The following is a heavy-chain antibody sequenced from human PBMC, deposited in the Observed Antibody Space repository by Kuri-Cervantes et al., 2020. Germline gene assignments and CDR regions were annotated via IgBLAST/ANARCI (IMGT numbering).Heavy chain of an antibody. CDR3: ARDRVSSLDY. Sequence: GGSLRLSCAASGFTFEDYGMSWVRQAPGKGLEWVANIKEDGSEKYSVDSVKGRFTISRDNAKNSLYLQMNSLRAEDTAVYYCARDRVSSLDYWGQGTLVTVSS. CDR1: GFTFEDYG. V-gene: IGHV3-7*01. CDR2: IKEDGSEK. J-gene: IGHJ4*02. D-gene: IGHD6-6*01.